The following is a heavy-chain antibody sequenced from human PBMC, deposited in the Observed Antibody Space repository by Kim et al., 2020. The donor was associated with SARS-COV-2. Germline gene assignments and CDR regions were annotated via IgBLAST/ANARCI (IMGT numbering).Heavy chain of an antibody. V-gene: IGHV3-53*01. Sequence: TYYADSVKVRFTISRDNAKNALYLQMNSLGAEDTAVYYCARWSGGGAFDIWGQGTMVTVSS. CDR3: ARWSGGGAFDI. CDR2: T. J-gene: IGHJ3*02. D-gene: IGHD3-3*01.